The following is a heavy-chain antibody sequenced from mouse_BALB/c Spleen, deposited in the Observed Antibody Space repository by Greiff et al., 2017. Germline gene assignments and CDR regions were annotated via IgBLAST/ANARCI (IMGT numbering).Heavy chain of an antibody. Sequence: EVQRVESGPGLVKPSQSLSLTCTVTGYSITSDYAWNWIRQFPGNKLEWMGYISYSGSTSYNPSLKSRISITRDTSKNQFFLQLNSVTTEDTATYYCARKGLRGDFDYWGQGTTLTVSS. CDR1: GYSITSDYA. J-gene: IGHJ2*01. V-gene: IGHV3-2*02. CDR3: ARKGLRGDFDY. D-gene: IGHD2-2*01. CDR2: ISYSGST.